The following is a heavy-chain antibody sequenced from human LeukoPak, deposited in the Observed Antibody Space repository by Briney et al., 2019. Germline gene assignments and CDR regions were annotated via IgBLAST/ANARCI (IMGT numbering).Heavy chain of an antibody. CDR2: ISGSGGST. Sequence: GGSLRLSCAASRFTFSGSWMSWVRQAPGKGLEWVSAISGSGGSTYYADSVKGRFTISRDNSKNTLYLQMNSLRAEDTAVYYCAKGSSSWYGNGMDVWGQGTTVTVSS. J-gene: IGHJ6*02. D-gene: IGHD6-13*01. CDR1: RFTFSGSW. V-gene: IGHV3-23*01. CDR3: AKGSSSWYGNGMDV.